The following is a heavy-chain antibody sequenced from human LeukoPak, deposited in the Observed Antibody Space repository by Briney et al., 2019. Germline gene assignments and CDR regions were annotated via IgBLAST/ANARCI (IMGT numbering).Heavy chain of an antibody. J-gene: IGHJ3*02. D-gene: IGHD5-18*01. CDR3: ARNGYSYGNAFDI. CDR2: IYYSGST. CDR1: GGSISSYY. V-gene: IGHV4-59*01. Sequence: PSETLSLTCTVSGGSISSYYWSWIRQPPGKGLEWIGYIYYSGSTNYNPSLKSRVTISVDTSKNQFSLKLSSVTAADTAVYYCARNGYSYGNAFDIWAKGQWSPSLQ.